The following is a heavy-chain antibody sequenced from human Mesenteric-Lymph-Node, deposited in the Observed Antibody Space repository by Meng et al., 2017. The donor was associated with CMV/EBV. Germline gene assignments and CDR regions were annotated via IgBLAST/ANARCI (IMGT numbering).Heavy chain of an antibody. J-gene: IGHJ4*02. CDR3: ARVICSSTSCYTWYFDY. Sequence: GGSLRLSCAASGFTFGAYAMTWVRQAPGKGLEWVSLIYSGGSSIYYADSVKGRFTISRDNSRNTLYLQMNSLRAEDTAVYYCARVICSSTSCYTWYFDYWGQGTLVTVSS. CDR2: IYSGGSSI. CDR1: GFTFGAYA. V-gene: IGHV3-23*03. D-gene: IGHD2-2*02.